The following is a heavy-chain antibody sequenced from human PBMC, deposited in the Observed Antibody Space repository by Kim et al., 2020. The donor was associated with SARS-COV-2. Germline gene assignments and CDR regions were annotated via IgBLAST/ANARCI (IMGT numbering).Heavy chain of an antibody. J-gene: IGHJ6*03. CDR2: INTNTGNP. V-gene: IGHV7-4-1*02. D-gene: IGHD4-17*01. CDR1: GYTFTSYA. CDR3: ARDIFTVGAGGLQYYMDV. Sequence: ASVKVSCKPSGYTFTSYAMNWVRQAPGQGLEWMGWINTNTGNPTYAQGFTGRFVFSLDTSVSTAYLQISSLKAEDTAVYYCARDIFTVGAGGLQYYMDVWGKGTTVTVSS.